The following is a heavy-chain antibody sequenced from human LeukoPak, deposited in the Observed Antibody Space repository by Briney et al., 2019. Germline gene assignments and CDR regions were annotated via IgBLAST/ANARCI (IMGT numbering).Heavy chain of an antibody. CDR1: GCSISNYY. CDR3: ARSYDTSGYFHAFDI. Sequence: SETLSLTCTVSGCSISNYYWSWIRQPPGKGLEWIGYISYSGGTNYNPSLKSRVTISQDTSKNHFSLKLTSVTAADTAFYYCARSYDTSGYFHAFDIWGQGTMITVSS. CDR2: ISYSGGT. J-gene: IGHJ3*02. D-gene: IGHD3-22*01. V-gene: IGHV4-59*01.